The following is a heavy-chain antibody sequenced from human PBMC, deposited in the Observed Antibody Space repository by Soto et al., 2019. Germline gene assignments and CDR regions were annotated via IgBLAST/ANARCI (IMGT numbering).Heavy chain of an antibody. Sequence: ASVKVSCKASGYTFTSYGISWVRQAPGQGLEWMGWISAYNGNTNYAQKLQGRVTMTTDTSTSTAYMELRSLRSDDTAVYYCAGSKTRTDVFCWFDPWGQGTLVTVSS. D-gene: IGHD1-7*01. J-gene: IGHJ5*02. CDR2: ISAYNGNT. CDR1: GYTFTSYG. V-gene: IGHV1-18*01. CDR3: AGSKTRTDVFCWFDP.